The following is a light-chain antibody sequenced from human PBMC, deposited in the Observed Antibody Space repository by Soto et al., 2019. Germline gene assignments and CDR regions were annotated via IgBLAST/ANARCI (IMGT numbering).Light chain of an antibody. V-gene: IGKV3-11*01. CDR3: HHRSNWL. CDR1: QTISTY. CDR2: DAS. J-gene: IGKJ3*01. Sequence: EFVLTQSPAALSLSPGERATLSCRASQTISTYLAWYQQKPGQTPRLLIYDASNRATGIPARFSGSGSGTDFTLTISSLEPEDFGVYYCHHRSNWLFGPGTKVEIK.